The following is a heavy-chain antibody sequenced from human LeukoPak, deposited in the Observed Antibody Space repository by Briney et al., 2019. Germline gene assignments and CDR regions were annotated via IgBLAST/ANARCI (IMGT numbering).Heavy chain of an antibody. CDR2: ISGSGGST. J-gene: IGHJ4*02. V-gene: IGHV3-23*01. CDR3: AKGKPAAIFGY. D-gene: IGHD2-2*02. CDR1: GXXFSSYA. Sequence: PGGSLRLXXXASGXXFSSYAMSWVRQAPGKGLEWVSAISGSGGSTYYADSVKGRFTISRDNSKNTLYLQMNSLRAEDTAVYYCAKGKPAAIFGYWGQGTLVTVSS.